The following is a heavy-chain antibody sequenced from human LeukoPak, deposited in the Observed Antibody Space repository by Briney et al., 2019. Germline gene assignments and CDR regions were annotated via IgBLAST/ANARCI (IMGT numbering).Heavy chain of an antibody. V-gene: IGHV3-30*02. J-gene: IGHJ3*02. D-gene: IGHD2-2*01. Sequence: GGSLRLSCAASGFTFSSYGMHWVRQAPGKGLEWVAFIRYDGSNKYYADSVKGRFTISRDNSKHTLYLQMNSLRAEDTAVYYCAKDRCSSTSCYYDAFDIWGQGTMVTVSS. CDR1: GFTFSSYG. CDR2: IRYDGSNK. CDR3: AKDRCSSTSCYYDAFDI.